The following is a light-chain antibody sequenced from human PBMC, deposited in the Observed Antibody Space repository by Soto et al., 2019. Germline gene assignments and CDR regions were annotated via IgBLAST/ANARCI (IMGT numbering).Light chain of an antibody. CDR3: QQYYSTPLT. J-gene: IGKJ2*01. Sequence: DIVMTQSPDSLAVSLGERATINCKSSRSVLYSSNNKNYLAWYQQRPGQPPKLLIYWASIRESGVPDRFSGSGSGTDFTLTISSLQAEDVAVYYCQQYYSTPLTFGQGTKLEIK. V-gene: IGKV4-1*01. CDR1: RSVLYSSNNKNY. CDR2: WAS.